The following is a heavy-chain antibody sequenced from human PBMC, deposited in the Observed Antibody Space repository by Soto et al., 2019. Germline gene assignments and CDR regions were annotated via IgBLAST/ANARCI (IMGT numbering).Heavy chain of an antibody. D-gene: IGHD3-16*01. V-gene: IGHV3-30*05. Sequence: QVQLVESGGGVVQPGTSLRVSCVASGFTFRSYVIHWVRQAPGKGLEWVALTSYDGSNKYYGDSVRGRFTISRDNSRNTGVLQMDSLTGESPAFYFCARWGKTGGLDVWGQGTLVSVSS. CDR2: TSYDGSNK. CDR3: ARWGKTGGLDV. J-gene: IGHJ1*01. CDR1: GFTFRSYV.